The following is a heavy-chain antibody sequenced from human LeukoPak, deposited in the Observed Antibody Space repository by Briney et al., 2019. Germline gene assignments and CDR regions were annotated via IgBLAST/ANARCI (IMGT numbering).Heavy chain of an antibody. Sequence: SVKVSCKASGGTFSSYAISWVRQAPGQGLEWMGGIIPIFGTASYAQKFQGRVTITADESTSTAYMELSSLRSEDTAVYYCARWEDTAMVYYGMHVWGKGTTVTVSS. CDR2: IIPIFGTA. V-gene: IGHV1-69*13. D-gene: IGHD5-18*01. J-gene: IGHJ6*04. CDR1: GGTFSSYA. CDR3: ARWEDTAMVYYGMHV.